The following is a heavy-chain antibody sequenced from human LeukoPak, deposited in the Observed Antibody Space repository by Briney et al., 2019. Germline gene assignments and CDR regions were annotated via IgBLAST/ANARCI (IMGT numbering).Heavy chain of an antibody. CDR1: GFTFSSFS. CDR2: ISTTSST. J-gene: IGHJ4*01. V-gene: IGHV3-21*01. D-gene: IGHD6-19*01. CDR3: VRDPSRLEPGYFDN. Sequence: GGSLRLSCAASGFTFSSFSIHWVRLTPGKGPEWVSFISTTSSTHYVASVKGRFTISRDNAKNSVSLLMNSLRADDTAVYYCVRDPSRLEPGYFDNWGQGVLVTVSS.